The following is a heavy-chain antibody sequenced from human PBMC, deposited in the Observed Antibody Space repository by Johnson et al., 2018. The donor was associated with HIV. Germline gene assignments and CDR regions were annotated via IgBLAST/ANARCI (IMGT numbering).Heavy chain of an antibody. CDR3: AREKEMTRLGAFDV. CDR2: ISYDGSNK. CDR1: GFTFSSYA. J-gene: IGHJ3*01. V-gene: IGHV3-30*04. D-gene: IGHD3-16*01. Sequence: QVQLVESGGGVVQPGRSLRLSCAASGFTFSSYAMHWVRQAPGKGLEWVAVISYDGSNKYYADSVKGRFTISRDNSKNTLYLQMNSLRAEDTAVYYCAREKEMTRLGAFDVWGQGTVVTVSS.